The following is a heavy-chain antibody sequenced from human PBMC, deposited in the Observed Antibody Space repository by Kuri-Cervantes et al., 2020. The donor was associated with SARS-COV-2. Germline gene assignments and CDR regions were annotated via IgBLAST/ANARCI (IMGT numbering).Heavy chain of an antibody. CDR2: ISYDGNNK. J-gene: IGHJ4*02. CDR1: GFDFSRSA. CDR3: AKDRVGVLDS. V-gene: IGHV3-30-3*01. Sequence: GESLKISCAASGFDFSRSAMHWVRQAPGKGLEWVAVISYDGNNKNCTASGKGRFTIPRDNSRNTLYLQMRSLRTEDTAFYYCAKDRVGVLDSWGQGTLVTVSS. D-gene: IGHD2-8*01.